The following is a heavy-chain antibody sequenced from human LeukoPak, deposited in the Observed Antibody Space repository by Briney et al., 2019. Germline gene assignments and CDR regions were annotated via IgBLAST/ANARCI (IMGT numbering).Heavy chain of an antibody. V-gene: IGHV1-69*04. J-gene: IGHJ6*02. Sequence: ASVKVSCKASGGTFSSYAISWVRQAPGQGLEWMGRIIPILGIANYAQKFQGRVTITAGKSTSTAYMELSSLRSEDTAVYYCARRELGYCSGGSCYSGGYYYGMDVWGQGTTVTVSS. CDR2: IIPILGIA. CDR1: GGTFSSYA. D-gene: IGHD2-15*01. CDR3: ARRELGYCSGGSCYSGGYYYGMDV.